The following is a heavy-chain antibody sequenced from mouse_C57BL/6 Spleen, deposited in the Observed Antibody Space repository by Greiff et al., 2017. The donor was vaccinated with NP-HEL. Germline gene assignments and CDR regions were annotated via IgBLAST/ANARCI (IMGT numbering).Heavy chain of an antibody. D-gene: IGHD1-1*01. V-gene: IGHV1-54*01. J-gene: IGHJ2*01. Sequence: VQLQQSGAELVRPGTSVKVSCKASGYAFTNYLIEWVKQRPGQGLEWIGVINPGSGGTNYNEKFKGKATLTADKSSSTAYMQLSSLTSEDSAVYFCARSYYGSKGVFDYWGQGTTLTVSS. CDR1: GYAFTNYL. CDR2: INPGSGGT. CDR3: ARSYYGSKGVFDY.